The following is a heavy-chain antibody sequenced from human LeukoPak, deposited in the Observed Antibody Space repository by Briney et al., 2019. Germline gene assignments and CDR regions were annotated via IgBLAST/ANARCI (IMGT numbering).Heavy chain of an antibody. J-gene: IGHJ4*02. CDR1: GYTLTELS. D-gene: IGHD1-26*01. Sequence: ASVKVSCKVSGYTLTELSIHWVRQAPGKGLEWMGGFDPEDGDAIYAQSFQGRVTMTEDTSTDTAYMELSSLRSEDTAVYYCATDSIVGATRNYFDYWGQGTLVTVSS. CDR2: FDPEDGDA. CDR3: ATDSIVGATRNYFDY. V-gene: IGHV1-24*01.